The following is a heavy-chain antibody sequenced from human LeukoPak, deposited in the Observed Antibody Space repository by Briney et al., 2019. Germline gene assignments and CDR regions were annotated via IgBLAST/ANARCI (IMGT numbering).Heavy chain of an antibody. CDR2: IFPGDSDT. CDR3: ARLWIYQDTNWFDP. J-gene: IGHJ5*02. CDR1: GYRFTSYW. D-gene: IGHD5-12*01. Sequence: GESLKISCKGSGYRFTSYWIGWVRQMPGKGLEWMGIIFPGDSDTRYSPSFQGQVTISADKSISTAYLQWSSLKASDTAMYYCARLWIYQDTNWFDPWGQGTLVTVSS. V-gene: IGHV5-51*01.